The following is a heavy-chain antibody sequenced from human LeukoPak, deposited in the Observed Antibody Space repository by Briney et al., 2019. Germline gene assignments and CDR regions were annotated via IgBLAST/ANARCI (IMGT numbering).Heavy chain of an antibody. CDR3: ARQGWIAVAGTEGNGAFDI. CDR1: GGSISSYY. D-gene: IGHD6-19*01. CDR2: IYYSGST. J-gene: IGHJ3*02. Sequence: SETLSLTCTVSGGSISSYYWSWIRQPPGKGLEWIGYIYYSGSTNYNPSLKSRVTISVDTSKNQFSLKLSSVTAADTAVYYCARQGWIAVAGTEGNGAFDIWGQGTMVTVSS. V-gene: IGHV4-59*08.